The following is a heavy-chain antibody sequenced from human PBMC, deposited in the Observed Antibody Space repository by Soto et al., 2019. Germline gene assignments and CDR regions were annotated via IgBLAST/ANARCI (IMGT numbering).Heavy chain of an antibody. J-gene: IGHJ6*02. D-gene: IGHD3-3*01. CDR1: GFTFSSYG. Sequence: GGSLRLSCAASGFTFSSYGMHWVRQAPGKGLEWVAVISYDGSNKYYADSVKGRFTISRDNSKNTLYLQMNSLRAEDTAVYYCAKDLRIDYDFWSGNYYYGMDVWGQGTTVTVS. V-gene: IGHV3-30*18. CDR3: AKDLRIDYDFWSGNYYYGMDV. CDR2: ISYDGSNK.